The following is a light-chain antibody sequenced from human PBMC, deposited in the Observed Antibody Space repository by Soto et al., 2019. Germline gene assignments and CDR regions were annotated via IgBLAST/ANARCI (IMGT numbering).Light chain of an antibody. CDR1: SSNVGAGSD. Sequence: QSVLTQPPSVSGAPGQRVTISCTGSSSNVGAGSDVHWYQQLPGTAPKLLIFGSTYRPSGVPDRFSGSKSDTSASLAIAGLQAEDEADYYCQAYDNSLSGNVFGGGTKVTVL. CDR3: QAYDNSLSGNV. CDR2: GST. V-gene: IGLV1-40*01. J-gene: IGLJ2*01.